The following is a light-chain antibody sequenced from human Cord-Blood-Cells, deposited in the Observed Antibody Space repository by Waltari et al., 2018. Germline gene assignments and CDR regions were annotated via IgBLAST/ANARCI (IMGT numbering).Light chain of an antibody. CDR3: QQYGSSPYT. J-gene: IGKJ2*01. CDR2: GAS. Sequence: EIVLTQSPGTLSLPPGERATPPCRASQSVSSSYLAWYQQKPGQAPRLLIYGASSRATGIPDRFSGSGSGTDFTLTISRLEPEDFAVYYCQQYGSSPYTFGQGSKLEIK. CDR1: QSVSSSY. V-gene: IGKV3-20*01.